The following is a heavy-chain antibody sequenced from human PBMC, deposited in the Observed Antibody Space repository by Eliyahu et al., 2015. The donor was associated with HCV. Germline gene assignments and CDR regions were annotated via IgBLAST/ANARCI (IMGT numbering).Heavy chain of an antibody. CDR1: GFTFSDYY. CDR2: ISSSSSYT. V-gene: IGHV3-11*05. J-gene: IGHJ4*02. Sequence: QVQLVESGGGLVKPGGSLRLSCAASGFTFSDYYMSWIRQAPGKGLEWVSYISSSSSYTNYADSVKGRFTISRDNAKNSLYLQMNSLRAEDTAVYYCARARYSSSWTRPLNFDYWGQGTLVTVSS. CDR3: ARARYSSSWTRPLNFDY. D-gene: IGHD6-13*01.